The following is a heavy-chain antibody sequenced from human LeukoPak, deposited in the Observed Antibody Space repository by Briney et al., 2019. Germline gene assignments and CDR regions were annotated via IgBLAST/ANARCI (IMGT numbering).Heavy chain of an antibody. CDR3: ARHPAVFVAGTNNWFDP. CDR2: IYTSGST. V-gene: IGHV4-4*09. J-gene: IGHJ5*02. Sequence: SETLSLTCTVSGGSISSYYWSWIRQPPGKGLEWIGYIYTSGSTNYNPSLKSRVTISVDTSKNQFSLKLSSVTAADTAVYYCARHPAVFVAGTNNWFDPWGQGTLVTVSS. D-gene: IGHD6-13*01. CDR1: GGSISSYY.